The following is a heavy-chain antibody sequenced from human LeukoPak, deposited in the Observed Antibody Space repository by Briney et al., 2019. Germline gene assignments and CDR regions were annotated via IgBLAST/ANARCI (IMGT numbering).Heavy chain of an antibody. V-gene: IGHV4-59*01. Sequence: PSETLSLTCSVSGGSISSYYWSWIRQPPGRGLEWIGYIYYSGRTSYNPSLKSRVTISVDTSKNQFSLRLSSVPAADTAVYYCAREMGEKFDNGGQGTRVTVPS. CDR3: AREMGEKFDN. J-gene: IGHJ4*02. CDR2: IYYSGRT. D-gene: IGHD3-16*01. CDR1: GGSISSYY.